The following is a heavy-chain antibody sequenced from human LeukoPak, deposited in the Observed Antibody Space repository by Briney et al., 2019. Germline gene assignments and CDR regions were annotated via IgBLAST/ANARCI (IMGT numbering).Heavy chain of an antibody. CDR2: IIPIFGTA. CDR3: ARLTHLHSGSYYRIFDY. V-gene: IGHV1-69*06. Sequence: SVKVSCKASGGTLSRFGISRVRQAPGQGLEWMGGIIPIFGTANYAQKFQGRVTITADKSTSTAYMELSSLRSEDTAVYYCARLTHLHSGSYYRIFDYWGQGTLVTVSS. CDR1: GGTLSRFG. D-gene: IGHD1-26*01. J-gene: IGHJ4*02.